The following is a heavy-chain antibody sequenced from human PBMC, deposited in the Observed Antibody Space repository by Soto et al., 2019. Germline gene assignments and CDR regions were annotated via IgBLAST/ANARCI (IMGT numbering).Heavy chain of an antibody. V-gene: IGHV4-34*01. CDR3: AGGPDYGDYDA. D-gene: IGHD4-17*01. CDR2: IRHNGDT. CDR1: GGSFSDYK. J-gene: IGHJ5*02. Sequence: SENLSLTCVVSGGSFSDYKWTWIRQSPEKGLEWIGEIRHNGDTNSKPSLRSRLTMSLDTSKNQFSLHLSSVTSADTAVYFCAGGPDYGDYDAWGQGTLVTVSS.